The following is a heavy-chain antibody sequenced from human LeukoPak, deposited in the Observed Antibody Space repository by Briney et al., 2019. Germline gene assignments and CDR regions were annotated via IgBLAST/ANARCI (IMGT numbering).Heavy chain of an antibody. Sequence: SSETLSLTCTVSGGSISTYYWTWIRQPPGKGLGWIGYIYHSGSTKYNSSLKSRVTMSVDTSKNQFSLKLSSVTAADTAVYYCVRDDYSGHDALWGQGTLVTVSS. J-gene: IGHJ4*02. CDR3: VRDDYSGHDAL. CDR1: GGSISTYY. D-gene: IGHD5-12*01. V-gene: IGHV4-59*01. CDR2: IYHSGST.